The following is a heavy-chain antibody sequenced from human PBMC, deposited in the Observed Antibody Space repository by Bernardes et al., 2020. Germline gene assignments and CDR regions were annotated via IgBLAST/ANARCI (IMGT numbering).Heavy chain of an antibody. Sequence: ASVKVSCKVSGYTLTELSMHWVRQAPGKGLEWMGGFDPEDGETIYAQKFQGRVTMTEDTSTDTAYMELSSLRSEDTAVYYCATLVGGPMPKVYWYFDLWGRGTLVTVSS. J-gene: IGHJ2*01. CDR2: FDPEDGET. CDR1: GYTLTELS. D-gene: IGHD3-10*01. V-gene: IGHV1-24*01. CDR3: ATLVGGPMPKVYWYFDL.